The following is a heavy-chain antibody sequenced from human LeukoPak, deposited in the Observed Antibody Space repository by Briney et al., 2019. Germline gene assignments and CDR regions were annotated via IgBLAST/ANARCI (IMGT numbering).Heavy chain of an antibody. D-gene: IGHD4/OR15-4a*01. Sequence: GGSLRLSCAASGFTFSSYAMSWVRQAPGKGLEWVSAISGSGVSTYYADSVKGRFTISRDNSKNTLYLQLNSLSAADTALYFCAKGLSDPNLVLDPWGQGTLVTVSS. V-gene: IGHV3-23*01. J-gene: IGHJ5*02. CDR3: AKGLSDPNLVLDP. CDR1: GFTFSSYA. CDR2: ISGSGVST.